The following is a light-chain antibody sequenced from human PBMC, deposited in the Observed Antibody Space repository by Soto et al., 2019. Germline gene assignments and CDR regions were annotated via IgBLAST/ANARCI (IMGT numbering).Light chain of an antibody. CDR2: GAP. CDR1: QSVSSTY. Sequence: IVLKQSAGTLSLSPGERAALSCLASQSVSSTYLAWYQHKPSQAPRLLIYGAPSRATAIPDRFSGSGSGTDFTLAISKLEPEDFAVYYCQQYGISPRTFGQGTKVDIK. J-gene: IGKJ1*01. V-gene: IGKV3-20*01. CDR3: QQYGISPRT.